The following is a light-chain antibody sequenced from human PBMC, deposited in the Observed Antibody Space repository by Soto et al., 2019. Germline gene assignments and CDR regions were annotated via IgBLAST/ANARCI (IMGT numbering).Light chain of an antibody. Sequence: EIVLTQSPGTLSLSPGERATLSCRASQSINSSYLAWYQQKPGQAPRLLIYGASSRATGIPDRFSGSGSGTDFTLTISRPEPEDFAVYYCQQYGSSSWTFGQGTKVEIK. J-gene: IGKJ1*01. CDR3: QQYGSSSWT. V-gene: IGKV3-20*01. CDR2: GAS. CDR1: QSINSSY.